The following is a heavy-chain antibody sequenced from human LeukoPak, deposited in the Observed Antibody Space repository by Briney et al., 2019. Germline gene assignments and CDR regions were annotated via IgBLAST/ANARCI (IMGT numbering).Heavy chain of an antibody. CDR1: GGSISTYY. CDR3: ARHSPVGIFYFDY. CDR2: IYYSGST. Sequence: TSETLSLTCTVSGGSISTYYWSWIRQPPGKGLEWIGSIYYSGSTYYNPSLKSRVTISVDTSKNQFSLKLSSVTAADTAVYYCARHSPVGIFYFDYWGQGTLVTVSS. D-gene: IGHD1-26*01. J-gene: IGHJ4*02. V-gene: IGHV4-59*05.